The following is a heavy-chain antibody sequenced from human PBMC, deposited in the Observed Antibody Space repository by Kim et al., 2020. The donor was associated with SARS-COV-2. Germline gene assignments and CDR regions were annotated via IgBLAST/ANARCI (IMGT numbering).Heavy chain of an antibody. CDR2: ISYDGSNK. D-gene: IGHD2-2*01. Sequence: GGSLRLSCAASGFTFSSYGMHWVRQAPGKGLEWVAVISYDGSNKYYADSVKGRLTISRDNSKNTLYLQMNSLRAEDTAVYYCAKNGVPAAYRGSWYFDLWGRGTLVTVSS. CDR1: GFTFSSYG. J-gene: IGHJ2*01. CDR3: AKNGVPAAYRGSWYFDL. V-gene: IGHV3-30*18.